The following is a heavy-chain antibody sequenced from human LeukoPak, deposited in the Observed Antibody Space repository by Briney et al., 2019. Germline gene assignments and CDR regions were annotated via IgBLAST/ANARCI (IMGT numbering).Heavy chain of an antibody. J-gene: IGHJ3*02. CDR1: GFTFSSYE. CDR3: ARNPGWDVIVVKNAFDI. CDR2: ISSSGSTI. Sequence: GGSLRLSCAASGFTFSSYEMNWVRQAPGKGLEWVSYISSSGSTIYYADSVKGRLTISRDNAKNSLYLQMNSLRAEDTAVYYCARNPGWDVIVVKNAFDIWGQGTMVTVSS. V-gene: IGHV3-48*03. D-gene: IGHD3-22*01.